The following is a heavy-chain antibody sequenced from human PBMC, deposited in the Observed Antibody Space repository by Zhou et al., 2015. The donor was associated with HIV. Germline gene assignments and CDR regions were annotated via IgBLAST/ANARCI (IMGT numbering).Heavy chain of an antibody. D-gene: IGHD3-10*01. Sequence: EVHLVESGGGLAPPGGSLRLACAASGFAFNSFSMNWIRQVPGKGLEWVSSVSGSGTYIFYPDSVKGRFTISRDNAKNSLYLQMNRLRVEDTAVYYCARDGALPPFNFYYYMDVWGKGTTVTVSS. J-gene: IGHJ6*03. V-gene: IGHV3-21*06. CDR2: VSGSGTYI. CDR1: GFAFNSFS. CDR3: ARDGALPPFNFYYYMDV.